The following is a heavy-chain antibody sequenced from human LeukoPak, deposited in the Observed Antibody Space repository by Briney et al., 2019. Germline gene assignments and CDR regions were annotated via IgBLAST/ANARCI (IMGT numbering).Heavy chain of an antibody. Sequence: GGSLRLSCAASGFTFRSYVMSWVRQAPGKGLEWVSVISGSGGSTYDADSVKGRFTMSRDNSKNTLYLQMNSLRAEDTAVYYCAKDSSVPYGITEWGQGTLVTVSS. CDR1: GFTFRSYV. CDR3: AKDSSVPYGITE. V-gene: IGHV3-23*01. CDR2: ISGSGGST. D-gene: IGHD4-17*01. J-gene: IGHJ4*02.